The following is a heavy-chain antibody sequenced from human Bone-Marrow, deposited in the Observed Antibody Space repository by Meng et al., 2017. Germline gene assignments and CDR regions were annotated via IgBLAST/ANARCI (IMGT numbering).Heavy chain of an antibody. CDR3: ARLYRGGFDY. CDR2: ITTSGSAI. Sequence: VQLVESGGGLVQPGGSLRLSCAASGFTFSDYYMSWIRQAPGKGLEWVSYITTSGSAIYYADSLQGRFTISRDNSKNTLYLQMNSLRAEDTAVYYCARLYRGGFDYWGQGTLVTVSS. D-gene: IGHD1-26*01. V-gene: IGHV3-11*01. CDR1: GFTFSDYY. J-gene: IGHJ4*02.